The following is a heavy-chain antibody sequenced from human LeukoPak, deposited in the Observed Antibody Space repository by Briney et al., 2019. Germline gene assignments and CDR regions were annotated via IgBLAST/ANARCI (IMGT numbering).Heavy chain of an antibody. Sequence: GGSLRLSYAASGFTFSSYAMSWVRQAPGKGLEWVSAISGSGGSTYYADSVKGRFTISRDNSKNTLYLQMNSLRAEDTAVYYCARGGYSYGSLLDYWGQGTLVTVSS. CDR1: GFTFSSYA. CDR3: ARGGYSYGSLLDY. CDR2: ISGSGGST. D-gene: IGHD5-18*01. J-gene: IGHJ4*02. V-gene: IGHV3-23*01.